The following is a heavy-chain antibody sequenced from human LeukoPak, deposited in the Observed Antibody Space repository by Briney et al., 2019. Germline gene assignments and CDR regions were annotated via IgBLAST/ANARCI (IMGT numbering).Heavy chain of an antibody. V-gene: IGHV3-7*01. J-gene: IGHJ6*02. CDR1: GFTFSSYW. CDR3: ARGIVLEQQLSPYYYYGMDV. Sequence: PGGSLRLSCAASGFTFSSYWMSWVRQAPGKGLEWVANIKQDGSEKYYVDSVKGRFTISRDNAKNSLYLQMNSLRAEDTAVYYCARGIVLEQQLSPYYYYGMDVWGQGTTVTVSS. CDR2: IKQDGSEK. D-gene: IGHD6-13*01.